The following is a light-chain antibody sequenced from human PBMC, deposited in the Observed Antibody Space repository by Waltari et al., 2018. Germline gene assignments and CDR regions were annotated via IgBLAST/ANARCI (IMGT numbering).Light chain of an antibody. CDR1: QSVSRF. CDR3: QKYDRLPAT. Sequence: EIVLTQSPGTLSLSPGERGTLSFRASQSVSRFLAWYQQKPGQAPRLLIYGASTRATGIPDRFSGSGSGTDFSLTISRLEPEDCAVYYCQKYDRLPATFGQGTKVEIK. CDR2: GAS. V-gene: IGKV3-20*01. J-gene: IGKJ1*01.